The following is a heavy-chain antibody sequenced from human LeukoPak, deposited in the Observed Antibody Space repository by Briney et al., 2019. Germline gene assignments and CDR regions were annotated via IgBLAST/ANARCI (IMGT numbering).Heavy chain of an antibody. J-gene: IGHJ4*02. CDR3: AKGLIPFSRDYDFWSGYYGGLDY. CDR1: GFTFSSYA. V-gene: IGHV3-23*01. Sequence: PGGSLRLSCAASGFTFSSYAMSWVRQAPGKGLEWVSAISGSGGSTYYADSVKGRLTISRDNSKNTLYLQMNSLRAEDTAVYYCAKGLIPFSRDYDFWSGYYGGLDYWGQGTLVTVSS. D-gene: IGHD3-3*01. CDR2: ISGSGGST.